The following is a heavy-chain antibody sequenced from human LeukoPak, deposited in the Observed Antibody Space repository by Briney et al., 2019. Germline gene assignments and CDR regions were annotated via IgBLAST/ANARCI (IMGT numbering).Heavy chain of an antibody. D-gene: IGHD3-16*01. Sequence: SETLSLTCALYGGSFNGYYWSWIRQPPGKGLEWIGEINDSGTTNFNPPLKSRVTISVDTFKKQLSLKLTSVAPADTAIYYCARSSRGFGFNLGGLLAKDYYSYGMDVWGQGTTVIVS. V-gene: IGHV4-34*01. CDR2: INDSGTT. CDR3: ARSSRGFGFNLGGLLAKDYYSYGMDV. CDR1: GGSFNGYY. J-gene: IGHJ6*02.